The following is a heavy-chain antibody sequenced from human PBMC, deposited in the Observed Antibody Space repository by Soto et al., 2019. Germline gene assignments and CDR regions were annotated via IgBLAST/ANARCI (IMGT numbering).Heavy chain of an antibody. CDR2: INHSGST. CDR3: AGIRNYCSSTSCYSRDFDY. J-gene: IGHJ4*02. Sequence: QVQLQQWGAGLLKPSETLSLTCAVYGGSFSGYYWSWIRQPPGKGLEWIGEINHSGSTNYNPSLKSRVTISLDTSKNQFSLKLSSVTAADTAVYYCAGIRNYCSSTSCYSRDFDYWGQGTLVTVSS. D-gene: IGHD2-2*01. CDR1: GGSFSGYY. V-gene: IGHV4-34*01.